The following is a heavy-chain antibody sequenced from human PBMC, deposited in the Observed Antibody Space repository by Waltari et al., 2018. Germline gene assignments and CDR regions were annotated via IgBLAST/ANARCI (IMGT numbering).Heavy chain of an antibody. J-gene: IGHJ4*02. CDR2: IWHDGSNE. CDR3: ASQSTTLFDY. D-gene: IGHD2-15*01. V-gene: IGHV3-33*01. Sequence: QVQLVESGGGVVQPGRSLRLSCASSGVTFSRFGMHWVRQAPGKGLEWVAVIWHDGSNEYYVDSVKGRFTISRENSKNTLYLQMNSLRAEDSAVYYCASQSTTLFDYWGQGTLVTVSS. CDR1: GVTFSRFG.